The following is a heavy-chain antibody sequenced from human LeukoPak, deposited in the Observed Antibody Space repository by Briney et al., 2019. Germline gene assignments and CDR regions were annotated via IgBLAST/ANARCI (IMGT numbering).Heavy chain of an antibody. D-gene: IGHD3-9*01. V-gene: IGHV3-30*18. Sequence: GGSLRLSCAASGFTFSSYGMHWVRQAPGKGLEWVAVISYDGSNKYYADSVKGRFTISRDNSKNTLYLQMNSLRAEDTAVYYCAKDPHYDILSQFDYWGQGTLVTVSS. J-gene: IGHJ4*02. CDR2: ISYDGSNK. CDR3: AKDPHYDILSQFDY. CDR1: GFTFSSYG.